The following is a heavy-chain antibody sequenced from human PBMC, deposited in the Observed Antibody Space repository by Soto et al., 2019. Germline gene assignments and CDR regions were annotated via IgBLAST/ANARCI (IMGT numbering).Heavy chain of an antibody. CDR2: ISSNSAYI. V-gene: IGHV3-21*01. Sequence: WGSLRLSCAASGFTFNSYGVDGVLQDPGKGLEWVSSISSNSAYIYDADSVKGRLTISRDNAKNSLYLQMNNLRAEDTAVYYCAKSLATIGSPDDCFDSWGKGPLVTASS. D-gene: IGHD6-6*01. CDR1: GFTFNSYG. CDR3: AKSLATIGSPDDCFDS. J-gene: IGHJ5*01.